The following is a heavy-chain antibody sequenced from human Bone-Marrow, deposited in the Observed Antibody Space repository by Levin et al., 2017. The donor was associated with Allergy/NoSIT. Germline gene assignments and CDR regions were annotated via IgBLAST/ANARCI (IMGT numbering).Heavy chain of an antibody. CDR3: AIYPNGPEVRLWESATNDDAGYFRH. Sequence: SVKVSCKTSGGTFRNYPISWVRQAPGQGLEWMGNIIPIFAPPNYAQKFEGRVTIRADESTTTAYLELTSLTSEDTAIYYCAIYPNGPEVRLWESATNDDAGYFRHWGQGTLIVVSS. D-gene: IGHD1-26*01. CDR1: GGTFRNYP. V-gene: IGHV1-69*13. CDR2: IIPIFAPP. J-gene: IGHJ1*01.